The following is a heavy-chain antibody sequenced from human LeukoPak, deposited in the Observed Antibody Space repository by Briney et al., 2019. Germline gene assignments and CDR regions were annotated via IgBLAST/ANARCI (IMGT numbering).Heavy chain of an antibody. V-gene: IGHV1-69*04. CDR2: IIPIFGIA. D-gene: IGHD2-15*01. J-gene: IGHJ5*02. Sequence: ASVKVPCKASGGTFSSHAISWVRQAPGQGLEWMGRIIPIFGIANYAQKFQGRVTITADKSTSTAYMELSSLRSEDTAVYYCARDRDPIVVVVAASTWFDPWGQGTLVTVSS. CDR1: GGTFSSHA. CDR3: ARDRDPIVVVVAASTWFDP.